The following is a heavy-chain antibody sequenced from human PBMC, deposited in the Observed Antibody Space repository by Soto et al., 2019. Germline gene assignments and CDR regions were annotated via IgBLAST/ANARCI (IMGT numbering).Heavy chain of an antibody. CDR2: IYYSGST. J-gene: IGHJ4*02. Sequence: PSETLSLTCTVSGGSISSYYWSWIRQPPGKGLEWIGYIYYSGSTNYNPSLKSRVTISVDTSKNQFSLKLSSVTAADTAVYYCASRDGVIDYWGQGTLVTVSS. V-gene: IGHV4-59*01. D-gene: IGHD2-8*01. CDR1: GGSISSYY. CDR3: ASRDGVIDY.